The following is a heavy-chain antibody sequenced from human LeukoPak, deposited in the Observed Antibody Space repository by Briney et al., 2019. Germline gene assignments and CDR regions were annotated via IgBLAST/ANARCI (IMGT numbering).Heavy chain of an antibody. D-gene: IGHD6-19*01. CDR2: ISGTGVGT. CDR3: ARSGWSYNWFDP. Sequence: GGSLRLSCAASGFTFNTYAMNWVRQAPGKGLEWVSDISGTGVGTYYADSVKGRFTISRDNSRNTLYLQMSSLRAEDTAVYYCARSGWSYNWFDPWGQGTLVTVSS. J-gene: IGHJ5*02. CDR1: GFTFNTYA. V-gene: IGHV3-23*01.